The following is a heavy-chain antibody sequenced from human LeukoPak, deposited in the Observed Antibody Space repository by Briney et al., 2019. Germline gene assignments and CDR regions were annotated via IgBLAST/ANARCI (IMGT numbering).Heavy chain of an antibody. D-gene: IGHD1-26*01. CDR1: GYTFTSNY. J-gene: IGHJ4*02. Sequence: GASVKVSCKAFGYTFTSNYMHWVRQAPGQGPEWMGVISPSGGSTTYAQKFQGRVTLTRDMSTSTAYMELRSLTSDDTAVYYCAREESIGRYQFLHDYWGQGTLVAVSS. V-gene: IGHV1-46*01. CDR2: ISPSGGST. CDR3: AREESIGRYQFLHDY.